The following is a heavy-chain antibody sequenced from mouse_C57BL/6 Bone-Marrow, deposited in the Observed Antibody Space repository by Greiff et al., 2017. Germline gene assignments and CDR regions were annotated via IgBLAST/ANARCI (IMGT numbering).Heavy chain of an antibody. CDR2: LRNKANGYTT. CDR1: GFTFTDYY. V-gene: IGHV7-4*01. D-gene: IGHD2-1*01. Sequence: EVKLMESGGGLVQPGASLRLSCAASGFTFTDYYMSWVRQPPGKAPEWLALLRNKANGYTTEYTASVKGRFTISRDNSQNILYLQMNTLRAEDSATYYCVKADLLWSHGLAYWGQGTLVTVSA. CDR3: VKADLLWSHGLAY. J-gene: IGHJ3*01.